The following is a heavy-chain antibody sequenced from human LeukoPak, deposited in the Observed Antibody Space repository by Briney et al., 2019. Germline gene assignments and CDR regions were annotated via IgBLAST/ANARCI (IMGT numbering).Heavy chain of an antibody. Sequence: PSETLFLTCTVSGGSISTYYWSWIRQPPGKGLEWIGYIYYSGSTRNNPSLKSRVTVSLDTSMNQFYLKLTSVTAADTAVYYCARGREEGDFDYWGQGTLVTVSS. V-gene: IGHV4-59*01. CDR1: GGSISTYY. D-gene: IGHD3-16*01. J-gene: IGHJ4*02. CDR3: ARGREEGDFDY. CDR2: IYYSGST.